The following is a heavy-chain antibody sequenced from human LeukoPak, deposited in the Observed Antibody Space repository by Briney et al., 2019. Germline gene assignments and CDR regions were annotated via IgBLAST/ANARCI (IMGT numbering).Heavy chain of an antibody. CDR3: ARRPNRVGGYYDY. CDR1: GGSISSYY. CDR2: IYTRGST. Sequence: PSETLSLTCTVSGGSISSYYWSWIRQPPGKGLEWIGHIYTRGSTNYNPSLKSRVTISGDTSKNQFSLRLSSVTAADTAVYFCARRPNRVGGYYDYWGQGILVTVSS. D-gene: IGHD3-22*01. J-gene: IGHJ4*02. V-gene: IGHV4-4*09.